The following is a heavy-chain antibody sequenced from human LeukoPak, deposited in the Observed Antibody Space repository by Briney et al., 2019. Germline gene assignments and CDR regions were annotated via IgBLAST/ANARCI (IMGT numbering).Heavy chain of an antibody. CDR2: IYYSGST. V-gene: IGHV4-39*07. CDR3: ARGDYYMDV. CDR1: GGSISSSGYY. Sequence: SETLSLTCTVSGGSISSSGYYWGWIRQPPGKGLEWIGSIYYSGSTYYNPSLKSRVTISVDTSKNQFSLKLSSVTAADTAVYYCARGDYYMDVWGKGTTVTVSS. J-gene: IGHJ6*03.